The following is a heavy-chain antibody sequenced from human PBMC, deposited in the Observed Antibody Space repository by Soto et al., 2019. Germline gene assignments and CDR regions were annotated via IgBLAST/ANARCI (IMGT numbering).Heavy chain of an antibody. J-gene: IGHJ5*02. CDR3: ARDFIAARRTRDCFDP. CDR1: GFTFSSYS. V-gene: IGHV3-21*01. Sequence: GGSLRLSCAASGFTFSSYSMNWVRQAPGKGLEWVSSISSSSSYIYYADSVKGRFTISRDNAKNSLYLQMNSLRAEDTAVYYSARDFIAARRTRDCFDPLDQGPLVTV. D-gene: IGHD6-6*01. CDR2: ISSSSSYI.